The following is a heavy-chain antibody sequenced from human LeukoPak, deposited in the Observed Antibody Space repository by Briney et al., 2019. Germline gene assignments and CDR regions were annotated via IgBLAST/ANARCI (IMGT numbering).Heavy chain of an antibody. J-gene: IGHJ4*02. CDR2: ISYDGSNK. D-gene: IGHD3-16*01. V-gene: IGHV3-30-3*01. Sequence: GGSLRLSCAASGFTFSGYAMHWVRQAPGKGLEWVAVISYDGSNKYYADSVKGRFTISRDNSKNTLYLQMNSLRAEDTAVYYCARDLINDYVWGSPDYWGQGTLVTVSS. CDR1: GFTFSGYA. CDR3: ARDLINDYVWGSPDY.